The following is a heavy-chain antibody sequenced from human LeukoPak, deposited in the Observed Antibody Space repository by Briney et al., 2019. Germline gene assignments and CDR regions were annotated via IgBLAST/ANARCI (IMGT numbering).Heavy chain of an antibody. D-gene: IGHD1-26*01. CDR1: GFTFSSYS. CDR2: IRSDSSYI. Sequence: GGSLRLSCAASGFTFSSYSMNWVRQAPGKGLEWVSSIRSDSSYICYADSVKGRFTISRDNAKNSLFLQMNSLRAEDTAVYYCARGRQNSGSYSDAFDIWGQGTMVTVSS. CDR3: ARGRQNSGSYSDAFDI. J-gene: IGHJ3*02. V-gene: IGHV3-21*01.